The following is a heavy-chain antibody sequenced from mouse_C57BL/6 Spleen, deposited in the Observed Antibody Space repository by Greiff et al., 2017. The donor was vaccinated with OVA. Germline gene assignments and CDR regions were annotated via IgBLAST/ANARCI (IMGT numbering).Heavy chain of an antibody. CDR2: INPSSGYT. V-gene: IGHV1-4*01. D-gene: IGHD1-1*01. CDR3: ARSLRYFDY. J-gene: IGHJ2*01. CDR1: GYTFTSYT. Sequence: VQLQQSGAELARPGASVKMSCKASGYTFTSYTMHWVNQRPGQGLEWIGYINPSSGYTKYNQKFKDKATLTADKSSSTAYMQLSSLTSEDSAVYYCARSLRYFDYWGQGTTLTVSS.